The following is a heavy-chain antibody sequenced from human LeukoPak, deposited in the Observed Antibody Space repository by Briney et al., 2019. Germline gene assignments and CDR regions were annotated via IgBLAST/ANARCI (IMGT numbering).Heavy chain of an antibody. CDR1: GFTVSSNY. V-gene: IGHV3-66*01. J-gene: IGHJ4*02. CDR3: ARGTGDYFDY. D-gene: IGHD7-27*01. CDR2: IYSGGST. Sequence: GGSLILSCAASGFTVSSNYMSWVRQAPGKGLEWVSVIYSGGSTYYADSVKGRFTISRDNSKNTLYLQMNSLRAEDTAVYYCARGTGDYFDYWGQGTLVTVSS.